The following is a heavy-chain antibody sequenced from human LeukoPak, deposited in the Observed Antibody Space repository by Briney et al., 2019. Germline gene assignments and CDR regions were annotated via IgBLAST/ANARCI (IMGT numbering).Heavy chain of an antibody. CDR2: IYSGGST. J-gene: IGHJ4*02. Sequence: GGSLRLSCAASGFTVSSNYKSWVRQAPGKGLEWGSVIYSGGSTYYADSVQGRFTISRDNSKNTLYLQMNSLRAEDTAVYYCAGGAMVRGVMSYWGQGTLVTVSS. CDR3: AGGAMVRGVMSY. CDR1: GFTVSSNY. D-gene: IGHD3-10*01. V-gene: IGHV3-66*01.